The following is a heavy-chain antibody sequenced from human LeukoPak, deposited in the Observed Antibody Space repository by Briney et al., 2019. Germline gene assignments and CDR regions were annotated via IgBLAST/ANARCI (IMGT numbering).Heavy chain of an antibody. V-gene: IGHV3-23*01. D-gene: IGHD4-23*01. CDR1: GFTFSSYA. CDR2: ISGSGGST. CDR3: AKRETGGKYFDY. J-gene: IGHJ4*02. Sequence: GGSLRLSCAASGFTFSSYAMSWVRQAPGKGLEWVSAISGSGGSTYYADSVKGRFTISRDNSKNTLYLQMNSLRAGDTAVYYCAKRETGGKYFDYWGQGTLVTVSS.